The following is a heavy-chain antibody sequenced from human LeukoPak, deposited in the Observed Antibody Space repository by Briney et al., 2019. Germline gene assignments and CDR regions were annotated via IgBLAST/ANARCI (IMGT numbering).Heavy chain of an antibody. J-gene: IGHJ5*02. V-gene: IGHV1-69*13. Sequence: SVKVSCKASGGTFSSYAISWVRQAPGQGLEWMGGIIPIFGTANYAQKFQGRATITADESTSTAYMELSSLRSEDTAVYFCASAPRYSSSWPNNWFDPWGQGTLVTVSS. CDR1: GGTFSSYA. CDR2: IIPIFGTA. CDR3: ASAPRYSSSWPNNWFDP. D-gene: IGHD6-13*01.